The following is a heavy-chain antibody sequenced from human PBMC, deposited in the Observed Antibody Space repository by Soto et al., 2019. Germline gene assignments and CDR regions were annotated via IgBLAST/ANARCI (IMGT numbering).Heavy chain of an antibody. CDR2: MSYAGTYK. CDR3: AKEMYPRTVLDSSSPWGDY. J-gene: IGHJ4*02. V-gene: IGHV3-30*18. Sequence: LRLSCAVSGFTFSDYGMHWVRQAPGKGLEWVAVMSYAGTYKYYADSVKGRFTISRDISGNTLFLQMNSLRLEDTAVYFCAKEMYPRTVLDSSSPWGDYWGQGTLVTVSS. CDR1: GFTFSDYG. D-gene: IGHD6-6*01.